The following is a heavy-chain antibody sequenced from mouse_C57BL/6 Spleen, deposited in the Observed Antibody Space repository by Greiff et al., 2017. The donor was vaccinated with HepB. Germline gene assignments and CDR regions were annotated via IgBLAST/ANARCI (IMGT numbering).Heavy chain of an antibody. D-gene: IGHD1-1*02. CDR3: EREEEDDYGRPGFAY. V-gene: IGHV1-26*01. CDR1: GYTFTDYY. Sequence: EVQLQQSGPELVKPGASVKISCKASGYTFTDYYMNWVKQSHGQGLEWIGDINPNNGGTSYNQKFKGKATLTVDKSSSTAYMELRSLTSEDSAVYYCEREEEDDYGRPGFAYWGQGTLVTVSA. CDR2: INPNNGGT. J-gene: IGHJ3*01.